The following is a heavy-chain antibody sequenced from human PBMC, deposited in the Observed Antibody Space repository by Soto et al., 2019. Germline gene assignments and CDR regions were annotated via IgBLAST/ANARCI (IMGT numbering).Heavy chain of an antibody. Sequence: QVQLVQSGAEVKKPGSSVKVSCKASGGTFSSYAISWVRQAHGQGLEWMGGIIPIFGTANYAQKFQGRVTMTADESTSTAYMELSSLRSEDTAVYYCARARGDADYGDPRGNAFDIWGQGTMVTVSS. CDR2: IIPIFGTA. D-gene: IGHD4-17*01. CDR3: ARARGDADYGDPRGNAFDI. J-gene: IGHJ3*02. V-gene: IGHV1-69*01. CDR1: GGTFSSYA.